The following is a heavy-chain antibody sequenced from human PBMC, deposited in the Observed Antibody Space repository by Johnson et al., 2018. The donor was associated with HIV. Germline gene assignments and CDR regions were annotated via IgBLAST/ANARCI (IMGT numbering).Heavy chain of an antibody. Sequence: VQLVESGGGVVQPGRSLRLSCAASGFTFSSYDMHWVRQATGKGLEWVSAIGTAGDTYYPGSVKGRFTISRENAKNSLYLQMNSLRAGDTAVYYCAKGSRARALYDFWSGVPDAFDIWGQGTMVTVSS. V-gene: IGHV3-13*01. D-gene: IGHD3-3*01. CDR2: IGTAGDT. J-gene: IGHJ3*02. CDR1: GFTFSSYD. CDR3: AKGSRARALYDFWSGVPDAFDI.